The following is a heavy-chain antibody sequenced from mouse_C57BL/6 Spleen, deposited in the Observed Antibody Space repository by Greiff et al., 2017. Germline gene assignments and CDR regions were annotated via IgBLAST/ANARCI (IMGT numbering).Heavy chain of an antibody. D-gene: IGHD2-4*01. V-gene: IGHV1-26*01. CDR1: GYTFTDYY. J-gene: IGHJ4*01. CDR3: ARRGLRRDYYAMDY. Sequence: EVQLQQSGPELVKPGASVKISCKASGYTFTDYYMNWVKQSHGKSLEWIGDINPNNGGTSYNQKFKGKATLTVDKYSSTAYMELRSLTSEDSAVYYCARRGLRRDYYAMDYWGQGTSVTVSS. CDR2: INPNNGGT.